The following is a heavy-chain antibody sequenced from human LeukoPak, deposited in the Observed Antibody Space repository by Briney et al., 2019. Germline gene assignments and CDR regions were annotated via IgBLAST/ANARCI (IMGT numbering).Heavy chain of an antibody. CDR3: AGEGRDDSSGYYPGY. V-gene: IGHV4-59*01. J-gene: IGHJ4*02. Sequence: SETLSLTCTVSGGSISSYYWSWIRQPPGKGLEWIGYIYYSGSTNYNPSLKSRVTISVDTSKNQFSLKLSSVTAADTAVYYCAGEGRDDSSGYYPGYWGQGTLVTVSS. D-gene: IGHD3-22*01. CDR2: IYYSGST. CDR1: GGSISSYY.